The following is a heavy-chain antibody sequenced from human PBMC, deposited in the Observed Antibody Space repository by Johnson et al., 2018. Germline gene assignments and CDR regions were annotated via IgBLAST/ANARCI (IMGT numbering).Heavy chain of an antibody. CDR1: GFTFSNYA. J-gene: IGHJ4*02. D-gene: IGHD6-13*01. Sequence: QVQLLESGGGVVQPGRSLRLSCAASGFTFSNYAMHWVRQALGKGLEWVALISYDGNNKYYGQSLMGRFTISRDNSKNTLYLQMNSLRAEDTAIYYCARGKDFHSSTYFEYWGQGTLVTVSS. V-gene: IGHV3-30-3*01. CDR3: ARGKDFHSSTYFEY. CDR2: ISYDGNNK.